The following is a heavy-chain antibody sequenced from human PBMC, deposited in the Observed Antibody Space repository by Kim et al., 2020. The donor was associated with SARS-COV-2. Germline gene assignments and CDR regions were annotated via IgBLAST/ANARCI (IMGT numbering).Heavy chain of an antibody. V-gene: IGHV4-31*01. D-gene: IGHD1-26*01. CDR3: ASIVGAPSAANNGMDV. Sequence: SLKSQLTYSEDTSKNQFSLKLSSVTAADTAVYYCASIVGAPSAANNGMDVWGQGTTVTVSS. J-gene: IGHJ6*02.